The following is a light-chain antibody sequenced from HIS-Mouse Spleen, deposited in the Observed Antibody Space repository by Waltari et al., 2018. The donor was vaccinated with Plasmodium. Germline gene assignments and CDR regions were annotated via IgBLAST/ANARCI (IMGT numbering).Light chain of an antibody. CDR2: GAS. Sequence: EIVITHSPASLPVSPGERAPLLCRTSQSVSSNLAWYQHKPGQAPGLLIYGASTRATGIPARFSGSGSGTDFTLTISSLQSEDFAVYYCQQYNNLSCTFGPGTKVDIK. J-gene: IGKJ3*01. V-gene: IGKV3-15*01. CDR1: QSVSSN. CDR3: QQYNNLSCT.